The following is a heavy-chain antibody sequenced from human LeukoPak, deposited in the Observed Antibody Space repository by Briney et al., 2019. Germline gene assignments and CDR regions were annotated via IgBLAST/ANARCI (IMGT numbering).Heavy chain of an antibody. V-gene: IGHV4-59*08. CDR2: IYYSGST. J-gene: IGHJ4*02. CDR1: GGSISSYY. CDR3: ARRAPGVAVAGTAHFDY. D-gene: IGHD6-19*01. Sequence: SETLSLTCTVSGGSISSYYWSWIRQPPGKGLEWIGYIYYSGSTNYNPSLKSRVTISVDTSKNQFSLKLSSVTAADTAVYCCARRAPGVAVAGTAHFDYWGQGTLVTVSS.